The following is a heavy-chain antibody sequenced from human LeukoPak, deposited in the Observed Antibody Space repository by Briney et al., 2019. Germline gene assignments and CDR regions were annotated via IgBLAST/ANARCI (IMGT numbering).Heavy chain of an antibody. J-gene: IGHJ5*02. CDR2: IYYSGST. V-gene: IGHV4-61*01. CDR3: ARVPRASDYLDWFDP. D-gene: IGHD4-17*01. Sequence: PSETLPLTCTVSGGSVSSGSYYWSWIRQPPGKGLEWIGYIYYSGSTNYNPSLKSRVTISVDTSKNQFSLKLSSVTAADTAVYYCARVPRASDYLDWFDPWGQGTLVTVSS. CDR1: GGSVSSGSYY.